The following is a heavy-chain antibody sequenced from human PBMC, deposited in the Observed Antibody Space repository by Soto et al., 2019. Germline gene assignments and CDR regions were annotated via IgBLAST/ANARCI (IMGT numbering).Heavy chain of an antibody. CDR1: GYSFTNYW. D-gene: IGHD2-15*01. CDR2: IYPDDSDT. V-gene: IGHV5-51*01. Sequence: PGEPLKISCEGSGYSFTNYWIGWVRQMPGKGLEWMGIIYPDDSDTRYSPSFQGQVTISADKSISTAYLQWSSLKASDTAMYYCARAMVVAATSNAFDIWGQGTMVTVSS. CDR3: ARAMVVAATSNAFDI. J-gene: IGHJ3*02.